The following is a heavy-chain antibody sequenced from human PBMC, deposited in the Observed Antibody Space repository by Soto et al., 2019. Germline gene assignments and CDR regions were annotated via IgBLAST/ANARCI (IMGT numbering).Heavy chain of an antibody. CDR2: IWYDGSNK. CDR3: ASDLGYCSGGSCPRLGIIDY. CDR1: GFTFSSYG. Sequence: QVQLVESGGDVVQPGRSLRLSCAASGFTFSSYGMHWVRQAPGKGLEWVAVIWYDGSNKYYADSVKGRFTISRDNSKNTXYXLMNSLRAEDTAVYYCASDLGYCSGGSCPRLGIIDYWGQGTLVTVSS. J-gene: IGHJ4*02. V-gene: IGHV3-33*01. D-gene: IGHD2-15*01.